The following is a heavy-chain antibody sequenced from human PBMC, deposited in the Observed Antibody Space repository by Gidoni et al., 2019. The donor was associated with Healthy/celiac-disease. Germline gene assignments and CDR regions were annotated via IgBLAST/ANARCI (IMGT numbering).Heavy chain of an antibody. Sequence: EVQLVQSGAEVKKPGESLKISCKGSGYSFTSYWIGWVRQMPGKGLEWRGIIYPGDSDTRYRPSFQGQVTISADKSISTAYLQWSSLKASDTAMYYCARRGAPGIAVGIWFDTWGQGTLVTVSS. CDR1: GYSFTSYW. CDR3: ARRGAPGIAVGIWFDT. J-gene: IGHJ5*02. CDR2: IYPGDSDT. D-gene: IGHD6-19*01. V-gene: IGHV5-51*01.